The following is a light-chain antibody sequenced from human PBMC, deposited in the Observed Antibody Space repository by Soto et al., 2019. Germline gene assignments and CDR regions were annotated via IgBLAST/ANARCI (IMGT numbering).Light chain of an antibody. CDR2: GVS. J-gene: IGLJ1*01. V-gene: IGLV2-14*01. CDR3: CSYTSSTNYV. Sequence: LTQPASVSGSPGQSITISCTGTTSDVSIYNYVSWYQQHPGKAPKLMIYGVSNRPSGVSNRFSGAKSGHTASLTISGLQVEDEADYYCCSYTSSTNYVFGPGTKVTVL. CDR1: TSDVSIYNY.